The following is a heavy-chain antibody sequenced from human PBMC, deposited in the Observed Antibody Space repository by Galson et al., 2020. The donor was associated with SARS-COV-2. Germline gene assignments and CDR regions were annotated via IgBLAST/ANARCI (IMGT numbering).Heavy chain of an antibody. CDR2: IDRDDDQ. J-gene: IGHJ6*02. Sequence: SGPTLVKPTQTLPLTCTFSGFSLSTSGMRVSWIRQPPGKAMEWLALIDRDDDQYYSTSLKTRLTISKDTSKNQVVLTMTNIDPVDTATYYCARIVVEQQLVHDYYYGMDVWGQGTTVTVSS. D-gene: IGHD6-13*01. CDR3: ARIVVEQQLVHDYYYGMDV. CDR1: GFSLSTSGMR. V-gene: IGHV2-70*01.